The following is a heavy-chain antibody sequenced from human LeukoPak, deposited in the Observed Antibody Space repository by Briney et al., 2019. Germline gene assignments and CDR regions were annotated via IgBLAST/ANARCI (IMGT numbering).Heavy chain of an antibody. CDR2: INPNSGGT. Sequence: GASVKVSCKASGYTFTGYYMHWVRQAPGQGLEWMGWINPNSGGTNYAQKFQGRVTMTRDTSISTAYMELSRLRSDDTAVYYCARERRAAAGTLDYWGQGTLVTASS. D-gene: IGHD6-13*01. CDR3: ARERRAAAGTLDY. CDR1: GYTFTGYY. V-gene: IGHV1-2*02. J-gene: IGHJ4*02.